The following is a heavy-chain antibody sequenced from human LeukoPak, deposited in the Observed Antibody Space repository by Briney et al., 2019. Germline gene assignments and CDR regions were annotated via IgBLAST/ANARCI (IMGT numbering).Heavy chain of an antibody. Sequence: EPGGSLRLSCTASGFTFSSHAMHWVRQTPGKGLEWVTVISYDGSISYYTDSVKGRFTLSRDNSKNTLYLQMNSLRAEDTAVYYCVRTVATVGVLKPLDYWGQGALVIVSS. J-gene: IGHJ4*02. CDR1: GFTFSSHA. D-gene: IGHD4-23*01. CDR3: VRTVATVGVLKPLDY. CDR2: ISYDGSIS. V-gene: IGHV3-30*04.